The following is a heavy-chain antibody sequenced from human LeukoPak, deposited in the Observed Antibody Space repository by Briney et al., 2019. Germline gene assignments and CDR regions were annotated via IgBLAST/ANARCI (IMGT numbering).Heavy chain of an antibody. CDR2: IYYSGST. CDR1: GGSISSGDYY. J-gene: IGHJ4*02. Sequence: SETLSLTCTVSGGSISSGDYYWRWIRQPPGKGLEWIGYIYYSGSTYYNPSLKSRVTISVDTSKNQFSLKLSSVTAADTAVYYCARWGSSGFPGGNWGQGTLVTVSS. D-gene: IGHD6-19*01. V-gene: IGHV4-30-4*01. CDR3: ARWGSSGFPGGN.